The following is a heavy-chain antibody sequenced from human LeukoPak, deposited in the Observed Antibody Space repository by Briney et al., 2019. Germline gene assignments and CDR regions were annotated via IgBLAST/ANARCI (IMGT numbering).Heavy chain of an antibody. V-gene: IGHV3-21*01. Sequence: PGGSLRLSCAASGFTFSSYSMYWVRQAPGKGLEWVSSISSSSSYIYYADSVKGRFTISRDNAKNSLYLQMNSLRAEDTAVYYCARDSSLRGYSYEFDYWGQGTLVTVSS. CDR3: ARDSSLRGYSYEFDY. D-gene: IGHD5-18*01. J-gene: IGHJ4*02. CDR2: ISSSSSYI. CDR1: GFTFSSYS.